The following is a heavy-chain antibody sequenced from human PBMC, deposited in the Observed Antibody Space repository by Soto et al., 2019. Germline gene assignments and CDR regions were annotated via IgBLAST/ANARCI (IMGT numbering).Heavy chain of an antibody. J-gene: IGHJ4*02. CDR2: ISGSGGST. Sequence: GGSLRLSCAASGFTFSSYAMSWVRQAPGKGLEWVSAISGSGGSTYYADSVKGRFTIPRDNSKNTLYLQMNSLRAEDTAVYYCAKTPIGGTTGLDYWGQGTLVTVSS. CDR1: GFTFSSYA. D-gene: IGHD1-1*01. CDR3: AKTPIGGTTGLDY. V-gene: IGHV3-23*01.